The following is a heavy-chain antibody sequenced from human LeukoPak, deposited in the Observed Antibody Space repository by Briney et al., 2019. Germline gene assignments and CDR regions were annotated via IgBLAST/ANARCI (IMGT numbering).Heavy chain of an antibody. CDR2: ISGSGGST. J-gene: IGHJ4*02. D-gene: IGHD3-3*01. CDR1: GFTFSSYA. CDR3: ARITFWSGYNLDY. V-gene: IGHV3-23*01. Sequence: GGSLRLSCAAFGFTFSSYAMSWVRQAPGKGLEWVSAISGSGGSTYYADSVKGRFTISRDNSKNTLYLQMNSLRAEDTAVYYCARITFWSGYNLDYWGQGTLVTVSS.